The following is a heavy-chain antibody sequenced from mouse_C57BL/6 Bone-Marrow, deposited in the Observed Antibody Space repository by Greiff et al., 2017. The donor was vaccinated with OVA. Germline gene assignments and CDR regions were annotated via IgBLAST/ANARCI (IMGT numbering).Heavy chain of an antibody. CDR3: ARIYSNYGRFAY. J-gene: IGHJ3*01. CDR2: IYPRSGNT. CDR1: GYTFTSYG. V-gene: IGHV1-81*01. D-gene: IGHD2-5*01. Sequence: QVQLQQSGAELARPGASVKLSCKASGYTFTSYGISWVKQRTGQGLEWIGEIYPRSGNTYYNEKFKGKATLTADKSSSTAYMELRSLTSEDSAVYFCARIYSNYGRFAYWGQGTLVTVSA.